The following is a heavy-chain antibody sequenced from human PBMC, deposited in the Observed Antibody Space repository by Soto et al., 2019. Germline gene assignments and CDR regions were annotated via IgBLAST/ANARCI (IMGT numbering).Heavy chain of an antibody. J-gene: IGHJ3*02. CDR2: ISSSGSTI. CDR1: GFTFSDYY. CDR3: ARDLEIRRWLHTDAFDI. D-gene: IGHD5-12*01. Sequence: GGSLSLSCAASGFTFSDYYMSWIRQAPGKGLEWVSYISSSGSTIYYADSVKGRFTISRDNAKNSLYLQMNSLRAEDTAVYYCARDLEIRRWLHTDAFDIWSQGTMVTVSS. V-gene: IGHV3-11*01.